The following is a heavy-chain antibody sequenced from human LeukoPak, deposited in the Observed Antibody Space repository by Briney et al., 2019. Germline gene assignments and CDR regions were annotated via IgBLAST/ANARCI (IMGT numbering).Heavy chain of an antibody. CDR1: GFTFSGSW. CDR3: ARDTDFGDV. D-gene: IGHD3-3*01. Sequence: GGSLRLSCAAYGFTFSGSWMNWVRQAQGEGLEWVANIKADGSEKYYVDSVKGRFTISRDNAKNSLYLQMSNLRAEDTAVYYCARDTDFGDVWGKGTAVTVSS. J-gene: IGHJ6*04. V-gene: IGHV3-7*01. CDR2: IKADGSEK.